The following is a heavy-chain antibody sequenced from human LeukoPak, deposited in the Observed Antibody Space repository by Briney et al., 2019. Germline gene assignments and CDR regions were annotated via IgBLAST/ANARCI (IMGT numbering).Heavy chain of an antibody. Sequence: GGSLRLSCAGSGFTFTDAWLSWVCQAPGKGLEWVSSISSSSSYIYYADSVKGRFTISRDNAKNSLYLQMNSLRAEDTAVYYCAGETGAVASDAFDIWGQGTMVTVSS. CDR2: ISSSSSYI. V-gene: IGHV3-21*01. J-gene: IGHJ3*02. CDR3: AGETGAVASDAFDI. D-gene: IGHD6-19*01. CDR1: GFTFTDAW.